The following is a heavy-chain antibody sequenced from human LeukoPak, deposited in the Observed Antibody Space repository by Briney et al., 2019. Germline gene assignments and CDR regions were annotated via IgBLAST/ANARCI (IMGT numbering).Heavy chain of an antibody. CDR2: ISGSSYYI. CDR1: GFTFSSYT. V-gene: IGHV3-21*04. CDR3: ARRRDSGSLQHFDY. D-gene: IGHD1-26*01. Sequence: KPGGSLRLSCAASGFTFSSYTMNWVRQAPGKGLEWVSSISGSSYYIYYADSVKGRFTISRDNAKSSLYLQMNSLRAEDTAVYYCARRRDSGSLQHFDYWGQGTLVTVSS. J-gene: IGHJ4*02.